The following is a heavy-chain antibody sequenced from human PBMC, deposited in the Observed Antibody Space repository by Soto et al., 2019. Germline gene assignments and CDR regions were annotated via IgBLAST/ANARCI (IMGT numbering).Heavy chain of an antibody. CDR2: IGIGGDT. D-gene: IGHD4-17*01. CDR3: ARCDYLS. J-gene: IGHJ4*02. Sequence: EVQLVESGGGLVQPGGSLRLSCADSGLTFSSYDMHWVRQPTGKGLEWVSAIGIGGDTYYSDSVKGRFTISRDNAKNSLYLQMNNLRAGDTAVYYCARCDYLSWGQGTLVVVSS. CDR1: GLTFSSYD. V-gene: IGHV3-13*01.